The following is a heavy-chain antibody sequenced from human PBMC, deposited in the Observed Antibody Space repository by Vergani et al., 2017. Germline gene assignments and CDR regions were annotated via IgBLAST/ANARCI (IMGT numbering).Heavy chain of an antibody. CDR2: IQFDGSNQ. J-gene: IGHJ4*02. V-gene: IGHV3-30*02. CDR1: GFTLSNYD. Sequence: VQLLESGGDLVQPGGSLRLSCATSGFTLSNYDMQWIRQGPGKGLEFVAFIQFDGSNQYYADSVKGRFTLSSDFSKNTLYLQMNSLRTDDTATYYCAKHFRGWGIDYWGQGTQVIVSS. CDR3: AKHFRGWGIDY. D-gene: IGHD3-16*01.